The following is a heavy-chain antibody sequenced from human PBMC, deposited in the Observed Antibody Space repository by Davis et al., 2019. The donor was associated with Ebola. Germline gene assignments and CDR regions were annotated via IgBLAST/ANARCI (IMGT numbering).Heavy chain of an antibody. CDR3: ASGVTGDY. CDR1: GGTFSSYA. J-gene: IGHJ4*03. CDR2: ISVYNGNT. Sequence: ASVKVSCKASGGTFSSYAISWVRQAPGQGLEWMGWISVYNGNTNYAQKLQGRVTMTTDTSTSTAYMELRSLRSDDTAVYYCASGVTGDYWGQGTTVTVSS. D-gene: IGHD2-21*02. V-gene: IGHV1-18*01.